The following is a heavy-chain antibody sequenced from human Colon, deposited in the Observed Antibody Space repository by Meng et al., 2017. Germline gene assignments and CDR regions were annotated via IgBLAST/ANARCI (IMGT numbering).Heavy chain of an antibody. CDR2: IYYTGNT. J-gene: IGHJ5*02. D-gene: IGHD4-17*01. CDR1: GGSFSDNH. V-gene: IGHV4-34*11. CDR3: ARVNGDFDEAWFDP. Sequence: VQLQQWVAGLLKPSATLSLTCAVYGGSFSDNHWSWVRQPPGKGLEWIGYIYYTGNTNYNPSLASRVSMSLDTSKNHFSLHLTSVTAADTAIYYCARVNGDFDEAWFDPWGQGTLVTVSS.